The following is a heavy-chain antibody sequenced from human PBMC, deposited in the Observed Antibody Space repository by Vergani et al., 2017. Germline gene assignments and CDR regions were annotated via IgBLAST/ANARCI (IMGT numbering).Heavy chain of an antibody. V-gene: IGHV3-33*01. CDR1: GFTFSSYG. Sequence: QVQLVESGGGVVQPGRSLRLSCAASGFTFSSYGMHWVRQAPGKGLEWVAVIWYDGSNKYYADSVKGRFTISRDNSKNTLYLQMNSLRDADTAVYYCARSGYCTDGVCYMTYYYYMDVWGKGTAVTVSS. CDR2: IWYDGSNK. J-gene: IGHJ6*03. D-gene: IGHD2-8*01. CDR3: ARSGYCTDGVCYMTYYYYMDV.